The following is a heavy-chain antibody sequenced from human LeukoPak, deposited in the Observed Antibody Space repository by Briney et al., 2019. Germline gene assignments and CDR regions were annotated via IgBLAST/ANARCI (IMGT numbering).Heavy chain of an antibody. V-gene: IGHV3-74*01. CDR2: INTDGSST. Sequence: GRSLRLSCAASGFTFSSYGMHWVRQAPGKGLVWVSRINTDGSSTSYADSVKGRFTISRDNAKNTLYLQMNSLRAEDTAVYYCVRIFRYSSSSGGAFDIWGQGTMVTVSS. J-gene: IGHJ3*02. CDR3: VRIFRYSSSSGGAFDI. CDR1: GFTFSSYG. D-gene: IGHD6-6*01.